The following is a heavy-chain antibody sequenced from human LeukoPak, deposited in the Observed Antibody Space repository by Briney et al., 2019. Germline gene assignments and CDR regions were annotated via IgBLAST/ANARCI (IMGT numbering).Heavy chain of an antibody. CDR1: GYTFTDYC. V-gene: IGHV1-2*02. CDR3: ARGTPGGYYDSSGENFDY. CDR2: INPNSGVT. Sequence: ASVKVSCKASGYTFTDYCLDWVRQAPGQGLEWMGWINPNSGVTNYAQRFQGRVTMTRDTSISTAYMELSSLRSEDTAVYYCARGTPGGYYDSSGENFDYWGQGTLVTVSS. J-gene: IGHJ4*02. D-gene: IGHD3-22*01.